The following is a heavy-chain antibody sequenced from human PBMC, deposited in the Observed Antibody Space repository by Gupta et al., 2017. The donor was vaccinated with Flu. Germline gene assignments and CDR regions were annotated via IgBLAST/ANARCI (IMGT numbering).Heavy chain of an antibody. Sequence: EVQLVESGGGLVQPGESLRLSCVASGFTLSNYWMSWVRQAPGKGLEWLAIVKHDGSDKYYVDSVKGRCTISRDNAKNSLYLQMNSLRVEDTAQYYCVRYSTASGWLDPWGPGILVTVSS. CDR3: VRYSTASGWLDP. CDR2: VKHDGSDK. V-gene: IGHV3-7*04. CDR1: GFTLSNYW. J-gene: IGHJ5*01. D-gene: IGHD2/OR15-2a*01.